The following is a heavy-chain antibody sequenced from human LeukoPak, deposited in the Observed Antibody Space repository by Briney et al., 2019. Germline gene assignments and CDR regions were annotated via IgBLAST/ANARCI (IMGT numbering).Heavy chain of an antibody. D-gene: IGHD3-9*01. CDR3: AKGFSIRYFDWLLQH. CDR2: IKQDGSEK. J-gene: IGHJ1*01. V-gene: IGHV3-7*03. CDR1: GFTFSSYW. Sequence: GGSLRLSCAASGFTFSSYWMSWVRQAPGKGLEWVANIKQDGSEKYYVDSVKGRFTISRDNAKNSLYLQMNSLRAEDTALYYCAKGFSIRYFDWLLQHWGQGTLVTVSS.